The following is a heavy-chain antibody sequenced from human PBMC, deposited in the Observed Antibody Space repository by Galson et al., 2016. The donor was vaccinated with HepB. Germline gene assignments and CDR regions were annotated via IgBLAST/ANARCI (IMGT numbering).Heavy chain of an antibody. V-gene: IGHV1-69*13. J-gene: IGHJ6*02. D-gene: IGHD2-15*01. CDR3: ARDRDYCSRGRCYSQGMDV. Sequence: SVKVSCKASGGTFGSYAVSWVRQAPGQGLEWMGGIIPVFGSAYYAQNFQGRVTLTADESTSTVYMELRSLRSEDTAVFFCARDRDYCSRGRCYSQGMDVWGQGTTVTVSS. CDR1: GGTFGSYA. CDR2: IIPVFGSA.